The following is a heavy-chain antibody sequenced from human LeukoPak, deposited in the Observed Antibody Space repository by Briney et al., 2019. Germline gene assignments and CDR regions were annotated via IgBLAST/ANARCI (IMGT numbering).Heavy chain of an antibody. D-gene: IGHD6-13*01. CDR3: AKRPRIAAAGTSDWFDP. Sequence: CGSTYYAASVKRRFTISRDNYKKTRYLQKKSLRAEDTAVYYCAKRPRIAAAGTSDWFDPWGQGTLVTVSS. V-gene: IGHV3-23*01. CDR2: CGST. J-gene: IGHJ5*02.